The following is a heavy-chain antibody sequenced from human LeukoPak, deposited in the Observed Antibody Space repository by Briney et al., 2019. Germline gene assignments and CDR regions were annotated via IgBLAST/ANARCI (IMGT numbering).Heavy chain of an antibody. CDR3: VKDLTATTSA. Sequence: GGSLRLSCVASGYTFSNYAMSWVRQAPGKGLEWVSVISGSGGSTYYADSVKGRFTISRDNSKNTLYLQMNSLRAEDTAVYYCVKDLTATTSAWGQGTLVIVSS. CDR2: ISGSGGST. V-gene: IGHV3-23*01. CDR1: GYTFSNYA. D-gene: IGHD1-7*01. J-gene: IGHJ4*02.